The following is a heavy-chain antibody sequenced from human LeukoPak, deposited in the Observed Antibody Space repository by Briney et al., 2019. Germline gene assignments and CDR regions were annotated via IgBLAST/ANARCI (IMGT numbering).Heavy chain of an antibody. CDR2: NIPIFGTA. V-gene: IGHV1-69*13. CDR1: GGTFSSYA. D-gene: IGHD3-10*01. CDR3: ASGSGYGPFGY. J-gene: IGHJ4*02. Sequence: ASVKVSCKASGGTFSSYAISWVRQAPGQGLEWMGGNIPIFGTANYAQKFQGRVTITADESTSTAYMELSSLRSEDTAVYYCASGSGYGPFGYWGQGTLVTVSS.